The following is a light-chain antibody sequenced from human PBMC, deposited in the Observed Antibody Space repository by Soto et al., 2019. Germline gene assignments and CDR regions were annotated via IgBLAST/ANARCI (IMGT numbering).Light chain of an antibody. J-gene: IGKJ4*01. Sequence: EVVLTQSPGTLSLSPGERATLSCRASQSVRSTYLAWYQQKPGQAPRLLIYGASKRQRGVPDRFSGGGSETEFTLTISSLEPEDFAVYYCQQFSGSVTFGGGTRVDIK. CDR2: GAS. V-gene: IGKV3-20*01. CDR1: QSVRSTY. CDR3: QQFSGSVT.